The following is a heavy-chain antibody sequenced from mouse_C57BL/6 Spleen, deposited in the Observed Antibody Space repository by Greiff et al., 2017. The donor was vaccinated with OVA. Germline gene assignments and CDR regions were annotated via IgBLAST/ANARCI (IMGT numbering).Heavy chain of an antibody. CDR3: ARGDGYFDV. J-gene: IGHJ1*03. Sequence: EVKLVESEGGLVQPGRSMKLSCTASGFTFSDYYMAWVRQVPEKGLEWVANINYDGSSTYYLDSLKSRFIISRDNAKNILYLQMSSLKSEDTATYYCARGDGYFDVWGTGTTVTVSS. CDR1: GFTFSDYY. CDR2: INYDGSST. V-gene: IGHV5-16*01.